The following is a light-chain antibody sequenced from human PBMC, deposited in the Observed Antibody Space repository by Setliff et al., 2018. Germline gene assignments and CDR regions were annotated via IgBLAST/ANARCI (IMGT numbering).Light chain of an antibody. CDR3: SSYAGSNNFV. Sequence: LTQPPSASGFPGQSVTISCTGTSSDVGGYNYVSWYQQHPGKAPKLMIYEVSKRPSGVPDRFSGSKSGNTASLTVSGLQAEDEADYYCSSYAGSNNFVFGTGTKVTVL. V-gene: IGLV2-8*01. CDR1: SSDVGGYNY. CDR2: EVS. J-gene: IGLJ1*01.